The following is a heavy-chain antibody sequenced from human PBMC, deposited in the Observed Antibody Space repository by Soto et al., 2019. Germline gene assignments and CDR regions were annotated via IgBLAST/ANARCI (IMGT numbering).Heavy chain of an antibody. CDR2: INHSGST. Sequence: QVQLQQWGAGLLKPSETLSLTCAVYGGSFSGYYWSWIRQPPGKGLEWIGEINHSGSTNYNPSLKSRVTIAVDTSKNQFSLKLSSVTAADTAVYYCAREGYCSGGSCYARTLDYWGQGTQVTVSS. CDR1: GGSFSGYY. CDR3: AREGYCSGGSCYARTLDY. J-gene: IGHJ4*02. V-gene: IGHV4-34*01. D-gene: IGHD2-15*01.